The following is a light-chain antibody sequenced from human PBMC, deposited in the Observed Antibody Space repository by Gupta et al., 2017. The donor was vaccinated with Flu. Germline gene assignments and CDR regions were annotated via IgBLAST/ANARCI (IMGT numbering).Light chain of an antibody. CDR1: SSDIGAFPY. J-gene: IGLJ3*02. CDR3: SSYSHTSGSPVWV. V-gene: IGLV2-14*03. CDR2: DGT. Sequence: IDCTGTSSDIGAFPYVVLYQHQPGKAPEVSIYDGTSRPSGISSRFSGSTSGNTASLTISGLQAEDEADDDCSSYSHTSGSPVWVFGGGTRVTVL.